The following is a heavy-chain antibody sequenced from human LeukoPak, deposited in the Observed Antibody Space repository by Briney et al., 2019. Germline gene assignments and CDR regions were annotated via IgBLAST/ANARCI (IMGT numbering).Heavy chain of an antibody. Sequence: PGGSLRLSCAASGFTFSSYAMSWVRQAPGKGLEWVAVISYDGSNKYYADSVKGRFTISRDNSKNTLYLQMNSLRAEDTAVYYCATPLSGAFDIWGQGTMVTVSS. CDR1: GFTFSSYA. J-gene: IGHJ3*02. D-gene: IGHD2/OR15-2a*01. V-gene: IGHV3-30-3*01. CDR3: ATPLSGAFDI. CDR2: ISYDGSNK.